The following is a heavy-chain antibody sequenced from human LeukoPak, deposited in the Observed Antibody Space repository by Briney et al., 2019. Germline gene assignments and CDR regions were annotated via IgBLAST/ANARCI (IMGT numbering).Heavy chain of an antibody. CDR1: GFTFDDYA. V-gene: IGHV3-9*01. CDR2: ISWNSGSI. CDR3: AKELSYYYGMDV. Sequence: GGSLRLSCAASGFTFDDYAMHWVRQAPGKGLEWVSGISWNSGSIGYADSVKGRFTISRDNAKNSLYLQMNSLRAEDTALYYCAKELSYYYGMDVWGQGTTVTVSS. J-gene: IGHJ6*02.